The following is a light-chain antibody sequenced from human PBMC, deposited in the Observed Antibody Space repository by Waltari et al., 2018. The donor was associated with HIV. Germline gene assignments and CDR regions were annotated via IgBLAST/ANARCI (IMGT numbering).Light chain of an antibody. V-gene: IGLV1-44*01. CDR3: AAWDDSLNGVV. Sequence: QSVLPQPPSASGTPGQRVTLPCSGSHSNIRNNTLHCYHQHPATPPMPLIYTKKQRPSGLLDRFSGSKSGTSASLTISRLQSEDEADYYCAAWDDSLNGVVFGGGTRLTVL. CDR2: TKK. J-gene: IGLJ3*02. CDR1: HSNIRNNT.